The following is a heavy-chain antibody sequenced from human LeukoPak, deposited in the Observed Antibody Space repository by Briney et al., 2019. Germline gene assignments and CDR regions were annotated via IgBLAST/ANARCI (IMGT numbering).Heavy chain of an antibody. J-gene: IGHJ4*02. CDR3: GRDRVVPAATFY. CDR1: GFTFSSYW. CDR2: INQLGNEK. D-gene: IGHD2-2*01. Sequence: PGGSLRLSCAASGFTFSSYWMSWIRQAPGGGLEWVANINQLGNEKNYVDSVNGRFTISRNNVDDSLYLEMNSLRVGDTAVYYCGRDRVVPAATFYWGQGVLVTVPS. V-gene: IGHV3-7*01.